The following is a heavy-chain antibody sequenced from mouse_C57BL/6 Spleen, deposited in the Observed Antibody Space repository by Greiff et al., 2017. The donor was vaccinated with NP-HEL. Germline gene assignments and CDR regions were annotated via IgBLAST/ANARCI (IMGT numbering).Heavy chain of an antibody. CDR2: ISSGGSYT. CDR3: ARQGWAWFAY. D-gene: IGHD1-1*02. J-gene: IGHJ3*01. CDR1: GFTFSSYG. Sequence: EVQVVESGGDLVKPGGSLKLSCAASGFTFSSYGMSWVRQTPDKRLEWVATISSGGSYTYYPDSVKGRFTISRDNAKNTLYLQMSSLKSEDTAMYYCARQGWAWFAYWGQGTLVTVSA. V-gene: IGHV5-6*01.